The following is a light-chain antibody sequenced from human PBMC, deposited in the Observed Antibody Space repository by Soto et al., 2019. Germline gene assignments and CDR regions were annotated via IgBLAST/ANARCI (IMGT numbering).Light chain of an antibody. CDR2: EVS. Sequence: QSALTQPPSSSGSPGQSVPISCTGTSSDVGGYNYVSWYQQHPGKAPKLMIFEVSKRPSRVPDRFSGSKSGNTASLNVSGLQAEDGADYYCSSYAGSNIFVFGTGTEVTVI. V-gene: IGLV2-8*01. CDR3: SSYAGSNIFV. CDR1: SSDVGGYNY. J-gene: IGLJ1*01.